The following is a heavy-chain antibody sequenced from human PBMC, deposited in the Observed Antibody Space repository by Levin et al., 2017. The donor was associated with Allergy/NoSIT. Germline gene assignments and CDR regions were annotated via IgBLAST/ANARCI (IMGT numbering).Heavy chain of an antibody. CDR3: ARYNWNDDYFDY. V-gene: IGHV3-7*01. CDR2: IKQDGSEK. J-gene: IGHJ4*02. Sequence: GGSLRLSCAASGFTLSSYWMSWVRQAPGKGLEWVANIKQDGSEKYYVDSVKGRFTISSDNAKNSLYLQMNSLRAEDTAVYYCARYNWNDDYFDYWGQGTLVTVSS. D-gene: IGHD1-20*01. CDR1: GFTLSSYW.